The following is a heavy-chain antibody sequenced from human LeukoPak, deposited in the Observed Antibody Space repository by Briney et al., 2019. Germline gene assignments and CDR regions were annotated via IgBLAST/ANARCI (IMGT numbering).Heavy chain of an antibody. Sequence: SETLSLSCAVYGGSFSGYYWSWIRQPPGKGLEWIGEINHSGSTNYNPSLKSRVTISVDTSKNQFSLKLSSVAAADTAVYCCARGGIAARQEYWGQGTLVTVSS. CDR2: INHSGST. V-gene: IGHV4-34*01. CDR1: GGSFSGYY. J-gene: IGHJ4*02. CDR3: ARGGIAARQEY. D-gene: IGHD6-6*01.